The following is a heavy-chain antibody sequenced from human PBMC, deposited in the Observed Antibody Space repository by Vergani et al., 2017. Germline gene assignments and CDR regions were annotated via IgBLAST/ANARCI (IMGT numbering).Heavy chain of an antibody. V-gene: IGHV3-53*01. CDR3: TRAPWGGTGYYLDY. CDR1: GFTVSSNY. CDR2: LYSGGRT. Sequence: EVQLVESGGGLIQPGGSLRLSCAASGFTVSSNYMSWVRQAPGKGLEWVSVLYSGGRTYYADSVKGRFTISRDNSKNTLDLQMNSLRAEDTAVYYCTRAPWGGTGYYLDYWGQGTLVSVSS. D-gene: IGHD1-26*01. J-gene: IGHJ4*02.